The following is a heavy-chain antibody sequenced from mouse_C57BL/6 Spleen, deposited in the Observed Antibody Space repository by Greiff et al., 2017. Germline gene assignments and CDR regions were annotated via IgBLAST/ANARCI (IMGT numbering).Heavy chain of an antibody. CDR1: GYSITSGYY. CDR3: ARDGTTHD. CDR2: ISYDGSN. J-gene: IGHJ2*01. Sequence: EVKLVESGPGLVKPSQSLSLTCSVTGYSITSGYYWNWIRQFPGNKLEWMGYISYDGSNNYNPSLKNRISITRDTSKNQFFLKLNSVTTEDTATYYCARDGTTHDWGQGTTLTVSS. D-gene: IGHD2-1*01. V-gene: IGHV3-6*01.